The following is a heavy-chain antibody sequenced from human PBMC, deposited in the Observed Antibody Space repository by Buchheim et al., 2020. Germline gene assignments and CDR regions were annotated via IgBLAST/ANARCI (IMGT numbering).Heavy chain of an antibody. D-gene: IGHD1-26*01. V-gene: IGHV3-23*01. CDR2: ISGSGGST. CDR3: AKRGAVGATIYYYYMDV. Sequence: EVQLLESGGGLVQPGGSRRLSCAASGLTFSSYAMSWVRQAPGKGLEWVSGISGSGGSTYYADSVKGRFPISGDNSKTPLYLQMNSLRAEDTAVYYCAKRGAVGATIYYYYMDVWGKGTT. CDR1: GLTFSSYA. J-gene: IGHJ6*03.